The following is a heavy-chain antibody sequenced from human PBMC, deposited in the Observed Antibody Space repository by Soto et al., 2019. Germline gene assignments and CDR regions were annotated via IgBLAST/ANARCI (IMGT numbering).Heavy chain of an antibody. CDR2: IWYDGSNK. V-gene: IGHV3-33*01. CDR3: ARVYGAAAGNTFDY. J-gene: IGHJ4*02. D-gene: IGHD6-13*01. CDR1: GFTFSSYG. Sequence: QVQLVESGGGVVQPGRSLRLSCAASGFTFSSYGMHWVRQAPGKGLEWVAVIWYDGSNKYYADSVKGRFTISRDNSKHTLYLQMNSLRAEDTAVYYCARVYGAAAGNTFDYWGQGTLVTVSS.